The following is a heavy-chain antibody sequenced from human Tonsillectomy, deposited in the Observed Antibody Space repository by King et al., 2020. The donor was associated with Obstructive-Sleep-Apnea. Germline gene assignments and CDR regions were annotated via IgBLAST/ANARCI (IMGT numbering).Heavy chain of an antibody. J-gene: IGHJ4*02. D-gene: IGHD3-3*01. CDR3: ARGYTIFGVALNY. Sequence: VQLQQWGAGLLKPSETLSLTCAVYGGSFSGYYWSWIRKPPGKGLEWIGEINHSGSTNYNPSLKSRVTISGDTSKNQFSLKLSSVTAADTAVYYCARGYTIFGVALNYWGQGTLVPVSS. CDR2: INHSGST. CDR1: GGSFSGYY. V-gene: IGHV4-34*01.